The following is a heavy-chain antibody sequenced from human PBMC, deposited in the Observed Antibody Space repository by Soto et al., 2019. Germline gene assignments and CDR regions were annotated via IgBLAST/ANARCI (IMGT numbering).Heavy chain of an antibody. CDR3: ARVPSFAVHKGSYYRTIHFDY. CDR2: INHSGST. CDR1: GTSVKTGGYY. V-gene: IGHV4-34*01. D-gene: IGHD3-10*01. Sequence: SETLSLTCAVSGTSVKTGGYYWSWIRQPPGKGLEWIGEINHSGSTNYNPSLKSRVTISVDTSKNQFSLKLSSVTAADTAVYYCARVPSFAVHKGSYYRTIHFDYWGQGTLVTVSS. J-gene: IGHJ4*02.